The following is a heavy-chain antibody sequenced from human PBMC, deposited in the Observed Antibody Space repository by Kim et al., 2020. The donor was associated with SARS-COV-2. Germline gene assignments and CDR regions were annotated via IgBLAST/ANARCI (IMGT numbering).Heavy chain of an antibody. D-gene: IGHD3-22*01. CDR1: GFTFSSYG. J-gene: IGHJ4*02. CDR3: AKGEWLLLHGY. V-gene: IGHV3-30*18. Sequence: GGSLRLSCAASGFTFSSYGMHWVRQAPGKGLEWVAVISYDGSNKYYADSVKGRFTISRDNSKNTLYLQMNSLRAEDTAVYYCAKGEWLLLHGYWGQGTLVTVSS. CDR2: ISYDGSNK.